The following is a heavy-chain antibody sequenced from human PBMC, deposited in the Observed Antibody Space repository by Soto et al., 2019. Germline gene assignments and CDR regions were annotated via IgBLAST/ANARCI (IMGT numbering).Heavy chain of an antibody. CDR3: VRGPYYYGSGIDY. D-gene: IGHD3-10*01. Sequence: PSETLSLTCAVYGGSFSGYYWSWIRQPPGKGLEWIGEINHSGSTNYNPSLKSRVTISVDTSKNQFSLKLSSVTAEDTAVYYCVRGPYYYGSGIDYWGQAILVTVS. CDR2: INHSGST. J-gene: IGHJ4*02. CDR1: GGSFSGYY. V-gene: IGHV4-34*01.